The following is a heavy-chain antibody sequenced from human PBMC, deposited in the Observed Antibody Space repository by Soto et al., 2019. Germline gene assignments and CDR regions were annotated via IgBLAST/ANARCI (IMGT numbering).Heavy chain of an antibody. CDR2: IIPILGIA. CDR1: GGTFSSYT. Sequence: QVQLVQSGAEVKKPGSSVKVSCKASGGTFSSYTISWVRQAPGQGLEWMGRIIPILGIANYAQKFQGRVTGAAAQSTSTASMALSGLSSEDTAVYSCASGGGYRYGLSAFEIWGQWTMVTVSS. CDR3: ASGGGYRYGLSAFEI. V-gene: IGHV1-69*02. D-gene: IGHD5-18*01. J-gene: IGHJ3*02.